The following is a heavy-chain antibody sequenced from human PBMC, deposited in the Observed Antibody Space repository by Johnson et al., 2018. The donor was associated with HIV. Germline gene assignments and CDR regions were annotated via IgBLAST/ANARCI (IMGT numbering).Heavy chain of an antibody. CDR1: GFTFSDYY. V-gene: IGHV3-30-3*01. Sequence: QEQLVESGGGLVKPGGSLRLSCAASGFTFSDYYMSWIRQAPGKGLEWVAVISYDGSNKYYADSVKGRFTISRDNSKNTLYLQMNSLRAEDTAVYYCARWLYSSSSEIAAFDIWGQGTMVTVSS. J-gene: IGHJ3*02. D-gene: IGHD6-6*01. CDR2: ISYDGSNK. CDR3: ARWLYSSSSEIAAFDI.